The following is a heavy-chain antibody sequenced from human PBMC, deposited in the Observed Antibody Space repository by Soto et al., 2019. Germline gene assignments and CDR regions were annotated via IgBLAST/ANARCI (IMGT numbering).Heavy chain of an antibody. V-gene: IGHV3-23*01. J-gene: IGHJ2*01. CDR1: GFTFRKYA. CDR2: ISSSGGGT. D-gene: IGHD2-8*01. CDR3: AKDNGPPETRDWYSDV. Sequence: EMEVLQSGGGLVQPGGSLRLACVTSGFTFRKYAMSWVRQAPGKGLEWVSGISSSGGGTYYSDSVKGRFTISRDNSKNPVFLQMNSLRAEDTAVYYCAKDNGPPETRDWYSDVWRRGSLLTVSS.